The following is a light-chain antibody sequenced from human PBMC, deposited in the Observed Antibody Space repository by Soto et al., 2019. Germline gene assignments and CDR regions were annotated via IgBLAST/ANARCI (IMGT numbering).Light chain of an antibody. Sequence: DIPMTQSPSSLSASVGDRVTITCRASQSISSYLNWYQQKPGKAPKLLIYAASSLQSGFPSRFSGSGSGTDFTLTISSRQPEDFATYYCQQSYSTPRTFGQGTKLEIK. CDR1: QSISSY. V-gene: IGKV1-39*01. CDR2: AAS. CDR3: QQSYSTPRT. J-gene: IGKJ2*01.